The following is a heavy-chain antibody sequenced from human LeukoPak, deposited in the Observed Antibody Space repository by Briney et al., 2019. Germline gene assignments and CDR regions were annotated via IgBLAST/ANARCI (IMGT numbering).Heavy chain of an antibody. CDR3: ARKSDSLMLRGGDC. V-gene: IGHV3-66*01. CDR2: IYSGGTT. D-gene: IGHD3-10*01. Sequence: GGSLRVSRAASEFCVSSNYMTWVRQAPGKGLECVSIIYSGGTTYYADSVRGRFTISRDNSKNTLYLQMDRLRVEDTAVYYCARKSDSLMLRGGDCWGQGTLVTVSS. J-gene: IGHJ4*02. CDR1: EFCVSSNY.